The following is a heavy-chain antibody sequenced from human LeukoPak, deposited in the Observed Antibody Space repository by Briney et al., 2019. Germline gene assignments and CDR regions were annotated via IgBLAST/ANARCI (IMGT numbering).Heavy chain of an antibody. CDR1: GGTFSSYA. Sequence: GSSVKVSCKASGGTFSSYAISWVRQAPGQGLEWMGGIIPIFGTANYAQKFQGRVTMTRNTSISTAYMELSSLRSEDTAVYYCARSPIIAVALRGVFDYWGQGTLVTVSS. J-gene: IGHJ4*02. V-gene: IGHV1-69*05. D-gene: IGHD6-19*01. CDR2: IIPIFGTA. CDR3: ARSPIIAVALRGVFDY.